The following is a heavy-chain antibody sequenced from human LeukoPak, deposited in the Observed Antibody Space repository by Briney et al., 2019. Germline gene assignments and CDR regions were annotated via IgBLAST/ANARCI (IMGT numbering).Heavy chain of an antibody. CDR2: INPSGGST. Sequence: ASVKVSCKASGYTFTSYYMHWVRPAPGQGLEWMGIINPSGGSTSYAQKFQGRVTKTRDTSTSTVYMELSSLRSDDTAVYYCARGYCSGGTCYLVENWLDPWGQGTLVTVSS. CDR3: ARGYCSGGTCYLVENWLDP. V-gene: IGHV1-46*01. CDR1: GYTFTSYY. J-gene: IGHJ5*02. D-gene: IGHD2-15*01.